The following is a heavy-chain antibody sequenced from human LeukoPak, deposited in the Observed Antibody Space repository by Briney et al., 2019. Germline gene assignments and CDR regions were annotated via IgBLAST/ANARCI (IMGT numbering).Heavy chain of an antibody. CDR1: GGSISYYY. CDR3: ATHYGSESYYDY. Sequence: SGTLSLTCTVPGGSISYYYWSWIRQSPGKGLEWIGYIYYSGTTNYNPSLKSRVTISVDTSKNQFTLKVNSVTAADTAVYYCATHYGSESYYDYWGQGALVTVSS. V-gene: IGHV4-59*08. CDR2: IYYSGTT. D-gene: IGHD3-10*01. J-gene: IGHJ4*02.